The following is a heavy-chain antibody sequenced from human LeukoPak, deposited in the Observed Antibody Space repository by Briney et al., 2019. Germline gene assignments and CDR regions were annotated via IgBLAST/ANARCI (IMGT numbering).Heavy chain of an antibody. Sequence: PSETLSLTCTVSGYSISSGYYWGWIRQPPGKGLEWIGRVYTSGSTNYNPSLKSRVTISVDTSKNQISLKLSSVTAADTAVYYCARGSVLLSMDVWGKGTTVTISS. J-gene: IGHJ6*03. CDR3: ARGSVLLSMDV. D-gene: IGHD3-10*01. CDR2: VYTSGST. V-gene: IGHV4-38-2*02. CDR1: GYSISSGYY.